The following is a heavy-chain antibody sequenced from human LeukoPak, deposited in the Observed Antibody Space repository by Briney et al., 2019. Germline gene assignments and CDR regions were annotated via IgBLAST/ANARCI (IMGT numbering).Heavy chain of an antibody. CDR2: MNSDGSST. V-gene: IGHV3-74*01. CDR3: TSDTVDTAVGIDY. Sequence: PGGSLRLSCAGSGFTFSRYWMHWVRQAPGKGLVWVSRMNSDGSSTSYADPVKGRFTISRDNAKNTLYLQMNSLRAEDTAVYYCTSDTVDTAVGIDYWGQGTLVTVSS. D-gene: IGHD5-18*01. CDR1: GFTFSRYW. J-gene: IGHJ4*02.